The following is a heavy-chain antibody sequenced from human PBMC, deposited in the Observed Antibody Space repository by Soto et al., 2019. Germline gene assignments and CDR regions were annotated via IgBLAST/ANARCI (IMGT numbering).Heavy chain of an antibody. J-gene: IGHJ4*02. V-gene: IGHV4-31*03. D-gene: IGHD1-26*01. Sequence: SETLSLTCTVSGGSISSGGYYWSWIRQHPGKGLEWIGYIYYSGSTYYNPSLKSRVTISVDTSKNQFSLKLSSVTAADTAVYYCARDLGSSTEDYFDYWGQGTLVTVSS. CDR1: GGSISSGGYY. CDR2: IYYSGST. CDR3: ARDLGSSTEDYFDY.